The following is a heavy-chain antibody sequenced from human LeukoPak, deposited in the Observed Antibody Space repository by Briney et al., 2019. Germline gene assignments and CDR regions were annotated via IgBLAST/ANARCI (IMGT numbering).Heavy chain of an antibody. J-gene: IGHJ4*02. CDR1: GFTFSSYG. V-gene: IGHV3-33*01. D-gene: IGHD6-13*01. CDR3: ATRGQQLHYFDF. Sequence: AGGSLRLSCAASGFTFSSYGMHWVRQAPGKGLEGVAVIWSDGSNQYYEDSVKGRFTISRDNSKNTLYLQMNSLRAEDTAVYYGATRGQQLHYFDFWGQGALVTVSS. CDR2: IWSDGSNQ.